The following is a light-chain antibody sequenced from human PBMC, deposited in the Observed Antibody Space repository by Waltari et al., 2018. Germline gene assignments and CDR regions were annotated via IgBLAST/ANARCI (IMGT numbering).Light chain of an antibody. CDR3: QEFYGSLSRT. V-gene: IGKV1-NL1*01. CDR2: VAS. Sequence: DIQMNQSPSSLSASVGDTITITCRASQDIGTSLAWYQQKPGEAPKLLVFVASRLQGGVPSRFSGNGSGTDFSLTIRSLQPEDFATYYCQEFYGSLSRTFGGGTKVDIK. J-gene: IGKJ4*01. CDR1: QDIGTS.